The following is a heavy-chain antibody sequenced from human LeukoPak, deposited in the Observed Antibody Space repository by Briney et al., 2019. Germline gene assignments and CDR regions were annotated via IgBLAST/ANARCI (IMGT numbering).Heavy chain of an antibody. CDR1: GYTFTGYY. V-gene: IGHV1-69*02. CDR2: IIPILGIA. Sequence: SVKVSCKASGYTFTGYYMHWVRQAPGQGLEWMGRIIPILGIANYAQKFQGRVTITADKSTSTAYMELSSLRSEDTAVYYCARSRAYCGGDCYDYWGQGTLVTVSS. J-gene: IGHJ4*02. D-gene: IGHD2-21*01. CDR3: ARSRAYCGGDCYDY.